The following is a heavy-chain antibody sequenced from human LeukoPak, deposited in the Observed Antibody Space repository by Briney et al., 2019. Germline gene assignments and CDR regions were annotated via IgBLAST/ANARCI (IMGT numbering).Heavy chain of an antibody. CDR3: AGERRGGQLKVDY. J-gene: IGHJ4*02. CDR2: ISYDGSNK. Sequence: GGSLRLSCAASGFTFSSYAMHWVRQAPGKGLEWVAVISYDGSNKYYADSVKGRFTISRDNSKNTLYLKMNSLRAEDTAVYYCAGERRGGQLKVDYWGQGTLVTVSS. V-gene: IGHV3-30-3*01. CDR1: GFTFSSYA. D-gene: IGHD6-6*01.